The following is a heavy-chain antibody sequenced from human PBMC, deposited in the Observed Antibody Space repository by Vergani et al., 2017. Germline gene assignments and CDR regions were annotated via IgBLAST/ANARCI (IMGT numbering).Heavy chain of an antibody. V-gene: IGHV4-30-4*01. Sequence: QVQLQESGPGLVKPSQTLSLTCTVSGGSISSGDYYWSWIRQPPGKGLEWIGYIYYSGSTYYNPSLKLRVTISVDTSKNQFSLKLSSVTAADTAVYYCARETRRGYDILTGYTFDYWGQGTLVTVSS. J-gene: IGHJ4*02. D-gene: IGHD3-9*01. CDR3: ARETRRGYDILTGYTFDY. CDR1: GGSISSGDYY. CDR2: IYYSGST.